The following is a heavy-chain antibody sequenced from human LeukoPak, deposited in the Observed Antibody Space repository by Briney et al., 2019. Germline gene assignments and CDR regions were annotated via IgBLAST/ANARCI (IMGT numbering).Heavy chain of an antibody. CDR2: IIPIFGTA. V-gene: IGHV1-69*01. Sequence: GSLVKVSCKASGGTFSSYAISWVRQAPGQGLEWMGGIIPIFGTANYAQKFQGRVTITADESTSTAYMELSSLRSEDTAVYYCARIVYDCSSTSCPFDYWGQGTLVTVSS. D-gene: IGHD2-2*01. CDR1: GGTFSSYA. J-gene: IGHJ4*02. CDR3: ARIVYDCSSTSCPFDY.